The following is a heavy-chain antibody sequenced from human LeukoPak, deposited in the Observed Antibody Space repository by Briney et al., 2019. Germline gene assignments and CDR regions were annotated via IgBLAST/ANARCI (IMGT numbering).Heavy chain of an antibody. D-gene: IGHD3-9*01. CDR2: IYHFGST. V-gene: IGHV4-30-2*05. CDR3: ARDGDDYDILTGYSDAFDI. Sequence: SETLSLTCTVSGGSVNTGAYYWSWVRQPPGRGLEWIGHIYHFGSTSYNPSLKSRVTISVDTSKNQFSLKLSSVTAADTAVYYCARDGDDYDILTGYSDAFDIWGQGTMVTVSS. CDR1: GGSVNTGAYY. J-gene: IGHJ3*02.